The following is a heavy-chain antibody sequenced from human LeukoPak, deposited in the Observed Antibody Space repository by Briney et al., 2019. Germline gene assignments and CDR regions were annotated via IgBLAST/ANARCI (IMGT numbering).Heavy chain of an antibody. CDR3: AREYDGDYV. D-gene: IGHD4-17*01. V-gene: IGHV4-4*02. CDR1: GGSISSGDYY. J-gene: IGHJ4*02. CDR2: IYHSGST. Sequence: SETLSLTCTVSGGSISSGDYYWSWVRQPPGKGLEWIGEIYHSGSTNYNPSLKSRVTISVDKSRNQFSLKLSSVTAADTAVYYCAREYDGDYVWGQGTLVTVSS.